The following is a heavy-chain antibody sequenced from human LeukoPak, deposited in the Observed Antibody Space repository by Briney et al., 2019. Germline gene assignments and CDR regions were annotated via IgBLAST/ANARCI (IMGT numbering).Heavy chain of an antibody. CDR2: ISFDGSNK. J-gene: IGHJ3*02. D-gene: IGHD2-2*01. CDR1: GFTFSRYG. Sequence: GRSLRLSCAASGFTFSRYGIHWVRQAPGKGLEWVAVISFDGSNKYYADSVKGRFTISRDNSKNTLYLQMNSLRAEDTAVHYCAKRDLGYCRSTSCPDAFDIWGQGTMVTVS. V-gene: IGHV3-30*18. CDR3: AKRDLGYCRSTSCPDAFDI.